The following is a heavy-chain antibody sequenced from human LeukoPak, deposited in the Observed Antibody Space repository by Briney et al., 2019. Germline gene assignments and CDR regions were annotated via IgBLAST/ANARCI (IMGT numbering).Heavy chain of an antibody. CDR3: ARAMITVYGDDAFDI. CDR2: INHSGST. Sequence: SETLSLTCAVYGGSFSGYYWSWIRQPPGKGLEWIGEINHSGSTNYNPSLKSRATISVDTSKNQFSLKLSSVTAADTAVYYCARAMITVYGDDAFDIWGQGTMVTVSS. CDR1: GGSFSGYY. J-gene: IGHJ3*02. D-gene: IGHD4-17*01. V-gene: IGHV4-34*01.